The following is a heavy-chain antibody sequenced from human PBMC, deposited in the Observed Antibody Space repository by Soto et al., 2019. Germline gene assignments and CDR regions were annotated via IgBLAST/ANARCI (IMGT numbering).Heavy chain of an antibody. J-gene: IGHJ6*02. V-gene: IGHV1-24*01. Sequence: ASVKVSCKVSGYTLTELSMHWVRQAPGKGLEWMGGFDPEDGETIYAQKFQGRVTMTEDTSTDTAYMELSSLRSEDTAVYYCATTGQVGATTPRYYYYYGMDVWGQGTTVTVSS. CDR2: FDPEDGET. CDR1: GYTLTELS. D-gene: IGHD1-26*01. CDR3: ATTGQVGATTPRYYYYYGMDV.